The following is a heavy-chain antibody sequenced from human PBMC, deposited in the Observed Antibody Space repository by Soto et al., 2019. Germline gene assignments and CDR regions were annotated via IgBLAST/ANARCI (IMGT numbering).Heavy chain of an antibody. CDR3: ARVDRRCTNGVCYLVN. CDR2: ISAYNGNT. D-gene: IGHD2-8*01. J-gene: IGHJ4*02. Sequence: ASVKVSCKASGYTFTSYGISWVRQAPGQGLEWMGWISAYNGNTNYAQKLQGRVTMTTDTSTSTAYMELRSLRSDDTAVYYCARVDRRCTNGVCYLVNWGQGSLFTISS. V-gene: IGHV1-18*01. CDR1: GYTFTSYG.